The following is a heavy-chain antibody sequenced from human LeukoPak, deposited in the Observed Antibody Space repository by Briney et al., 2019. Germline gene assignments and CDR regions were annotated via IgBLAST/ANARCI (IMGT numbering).Heavy chain of an antibody. J-gene: IGHJ4*02. Sequence: GGSLRLSCAGSGFTFNTYAMSWVRQAPGKGLEWVSAISGSGGSTYYADSVRGRFTISRDNSRSTLYLQMNSLRAEDTAVYYCSKKGQNEDYGKPDWGQGTLVTVSS. CDR3: SKKGQNEDYGKPD. CDR1: GFTFNTYA. D-gene: IGHD4-17*01. V-gene: IGHV3-23*01. CDR2: ISGSGGST.